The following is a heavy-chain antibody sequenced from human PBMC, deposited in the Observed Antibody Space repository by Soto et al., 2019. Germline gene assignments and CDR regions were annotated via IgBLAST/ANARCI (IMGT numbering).Heavy chain of an antibody. D-gene: IGHD2-2*01. J-gene: IGHJ6*02. Sequence: GESLKISCKGSGYRFTSYWISWVRQIPGKGLEWMGRIDPSDSYTNYSPSFQGHVTISADKSISTAYLQWSSLKASDTAMYYCASSPRGYCSSTSCRELGNYYGMDVWGQGTTVTVSS. CDR2: IDPSDSYT. CDR1: GYRFTSYW. V-gene: IGHV5-10-1*01. CDR3: ASSPRGYCSSTSCRELGNYYGMDV.